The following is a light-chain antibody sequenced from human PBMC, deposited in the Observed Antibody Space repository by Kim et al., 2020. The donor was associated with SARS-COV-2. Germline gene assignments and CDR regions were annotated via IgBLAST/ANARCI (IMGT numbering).Light chain of an antibody. Sequence: LSPGESATLSCRASQSVSNSYLAWYQQKPGQAPRLLIYAASSRATGIPDRFSGSGSGTDITLTISRLEPEDFAVYYCQQYGSSPRTFGQGTKLEI. CDR3: QQYGSSPRT. CDR2: AAS. J-gene: IGKJ2*01. CDR1: QSVSNSY. V-gene: IGKV3-20*01.